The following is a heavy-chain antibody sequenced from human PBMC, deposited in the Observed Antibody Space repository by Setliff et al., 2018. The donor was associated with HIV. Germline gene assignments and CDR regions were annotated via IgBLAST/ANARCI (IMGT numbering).Heavy chain of an antibody. V-gene: IGHV1-18*01. Sequence: ASVKVSCKASGFSFSGYGISWVRQAPGQGLEWLGWIGGDNGNTNYAQKFQGRVTLTTDTSTRTGYMELRRLTTDDTAVYYCARDGDYSSGWNIDYWGQGTLVTVSS. CDR3: ARDGDYSSGWNIDY. D-gene: IGHD6-19*01. J-gene: IGHJ4*02. CDR2: IGGDNGNT. CDR1: GFSFSGYG.